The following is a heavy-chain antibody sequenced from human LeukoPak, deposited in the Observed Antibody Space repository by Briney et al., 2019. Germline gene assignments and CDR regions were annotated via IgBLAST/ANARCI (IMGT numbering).Heavy chain of an antibody. D-gene: IGHD2-2*01. J-gene: IGHJ6*02. Sequence: ASVKVSRKASENTFSNFEFNWVRQATGQGLEWMGWMNPNSGKTGYAQDFQGRVTMTRDTSISTAYMELSSLRSEDTAVYYCAREAVVGGMDVWGQGTTVTVSS. V-gene: IGHV1-8*01. CDR3: AREAVVGGMDV. CDR1: ENTFSNFE. CDR2: MNPNSGKT.